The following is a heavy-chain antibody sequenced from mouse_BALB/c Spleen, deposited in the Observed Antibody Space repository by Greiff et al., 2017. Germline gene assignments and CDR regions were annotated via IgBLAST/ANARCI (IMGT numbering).Heavy chain of an antibody. CDR3: ARTSTSYAMDY. CDR1: GFTFSSYA. CDR2: ISSGGSYT. J-gene: IGHJ4*01. D-gene: IGHD1-1*01. V-gene: IGHV5-9-4*01. Sequence: DVQLQESGGGLVKPGGSLKLSCAASGFTFSSYAMSWVRQSPEKRLEWVAEISSGGSYTYYPDTVTGRFTISRDNAKNTLYLEMSSLRSEDTAMYYCARTSTSYAMDYWGQGTSVTVSS.